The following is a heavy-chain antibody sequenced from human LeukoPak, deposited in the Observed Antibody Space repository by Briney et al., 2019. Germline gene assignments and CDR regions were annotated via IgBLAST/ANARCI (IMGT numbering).Heavy chain of an antibody. V-gene: IGHV4-59*01. CDR2: IYYSGST. CDR3: ARRDYDILTGYYTFDP. D-gene: IGHD3-9*01. Sequence: PSETLSLTCTVPGGSISSYYWSWIRQPPGKGLEWIGYIYYSGSTNYNPSLKSRVTISVDTSKNQFSLKLSSVTAADTAVYYCARRDYDILTGYYTFDPWGQGTLVTVSS. CDR1: GGSISSYY. J-gene: IGHJ5*02.